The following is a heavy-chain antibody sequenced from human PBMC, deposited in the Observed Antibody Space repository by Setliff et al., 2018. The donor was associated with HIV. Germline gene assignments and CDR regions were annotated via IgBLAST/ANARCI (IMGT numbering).Heavy chain of an antibody. Sequence: ASVKVSCKASGYTFTSYGITWVRQAPGQGLEGMGWISGYNGNTDYAQNLQGRVTMTTDTSTSTAYMELRSLRSDDTAVYYCARVRSWNFVDGMDVWGQGTTVTVSS. CDR2: ISGYNGNT. CDR1: GYTFTSYG. J-gene: IGHJ6*02. CDR3: ARVRSWNFVDGMDV. D-gene: IGHD1-7*01. V-gene: IGHV1-18*01.